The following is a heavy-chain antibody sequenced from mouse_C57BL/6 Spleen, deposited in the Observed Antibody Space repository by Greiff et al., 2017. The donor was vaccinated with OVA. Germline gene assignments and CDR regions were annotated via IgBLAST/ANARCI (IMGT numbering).Heavy chain of an antibody. Sequence: EVQLQQSGPELVKPGASVKISCKASGYTFTDYYMNWVKQSHGKSLEWIGDINPNNGGTSYNQKFKGKATLTVDKSSSTAYMELRSLTSEDSAVYYSARGTGTLDYWGQGTTLTVSS. J-gene: IGHJ2*01. CDR2: INPNNGGT. V-gene: IGHV1-26*01. CDR1: GYTFTDYY. D-gene: IGHD4-1*01. CDR3: ARGTGTLDY.